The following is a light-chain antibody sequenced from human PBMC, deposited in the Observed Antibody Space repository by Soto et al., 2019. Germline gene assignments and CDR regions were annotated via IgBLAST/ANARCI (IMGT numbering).Light chain of an antibody. J-gene: IGKJ4*01. V-gene: IGKV3-15*01. CDR3: QQYYNWPSVT. CDR2: DAS. Sequence: VMTQSAAALSVSPGERVTLSCRASQSIGNNLAWFQHKPGQAPRLLIYDASIRATGIPATFSGSGSGTEFTLTISSLQSEDFAVYYCQQYYNWPSVTFGGGTKVDIK. CDR1: QSIGNN.